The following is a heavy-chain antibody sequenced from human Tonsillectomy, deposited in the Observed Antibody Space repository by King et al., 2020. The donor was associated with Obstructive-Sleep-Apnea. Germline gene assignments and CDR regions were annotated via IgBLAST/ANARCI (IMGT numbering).Heavy chain of an antibody. Sequence: VQLQESGPGLVKPSETLSLTCTVSGYSISSGYYWGWIRQPPGKGLEWIGSVYHSGSTYYSASLASRVTISVDTSKNHFSLKLTAVTAADTALYYCARGGAVAGTPDYYFDYWGQGTPVTVTS. CDR1: GYSISSGYY. CDR2: VYHSGST. V-gene: IGHV4-38-2*02. CDR3: ARGGAVAGTPDYYFDY. D-gene: IGHD6-19*01. J-gene: IGHJ4*02.